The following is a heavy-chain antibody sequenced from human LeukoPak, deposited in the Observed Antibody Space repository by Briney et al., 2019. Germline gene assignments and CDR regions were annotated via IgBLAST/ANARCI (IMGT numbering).Heavy chain of an antibody. Sequence: PSQTLSLTCTVSGGSINSGDYCWTWIRQPPGKGLEWIGYIYYSGSTYYNPSLKSRVAISVDTSKNQFSLKLSSVTAADTAVYYCARLYYGDYRYYFDYWGQGTLVTVSS. CDR3: ARLYYGDYRYYFDY. V-gene: IGHV4-30-4*01. CDR1: GGSINSGDYC. D-gene: IGHD4-17*01. J-gene: IGHJ4*02. CDR2: IYYSGST.